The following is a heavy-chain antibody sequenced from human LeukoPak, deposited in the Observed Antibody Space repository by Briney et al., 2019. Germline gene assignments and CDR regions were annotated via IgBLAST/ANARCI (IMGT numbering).Heavy chain of an antibody. CDR2: INSDGSWT. V-gene: IGHV3-74*01. CDR1: GNFW. Sequence: GGSLRLSCAASGNFWMHWVRQAPGKGLVWVSHINSDGSWTSYADSVKGRFTISKDNAKNTVYLQMNSLRAEDTAVYYCVSFYETYWGRGTLVTVSS. CDR3: VSFYETY. J-gene: IGHJ4*02. D-gene: IGHD2/OR15-2a*01.